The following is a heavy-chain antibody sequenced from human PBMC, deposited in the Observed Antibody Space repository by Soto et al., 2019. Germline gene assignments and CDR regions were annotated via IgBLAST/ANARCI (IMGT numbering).Heavy chain of an antibody. CDR1: GFTFSSYS. CDR2: ISSCSSYI. D-gene: IGHD3-10*01. J-gene: IGHJ4*02. V-gene: IGHV3-21*06. CDR3: ARDLYYYGSGSYFSFDY. Sequence: PGGSLRLSCAASGFTFSSYSMNWVRQAPGKGLEWVSSISSCSSYIYYADSVKGRFTISRDNAKNSLYLQMNSLRAEDTAVYYCARDLYYYGSGSYFSFDYWGQGTLVTVSS.